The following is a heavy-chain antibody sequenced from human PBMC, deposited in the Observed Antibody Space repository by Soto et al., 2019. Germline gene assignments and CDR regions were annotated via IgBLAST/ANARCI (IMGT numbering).Heavy chain of an antibody. J-gene: IGHJ6*02. CDR1: GFTFSSYS. CDR2: ISSSSSYI. CDR3: ARDALDSSGSDYYYGMDV. D-gene: IGHD3-22*01. V-gene: IGHV3-21*01. Sequence: EVQLVESGGGLVKPGGSLRLSCAASGFTFSSYSMNWVRQAPGKGLEWVSSISSSSSYIYYADSVKGRFTISRDNAKNSLYLQMNSLRAEDTAVYYCARDALDSSGSDYYYGMDVWGQGTTVTVSS.